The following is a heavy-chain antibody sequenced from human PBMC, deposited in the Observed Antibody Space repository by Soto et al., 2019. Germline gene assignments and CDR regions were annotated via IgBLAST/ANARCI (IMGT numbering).Heavy chain of an antibody. CDR1: GFTFSRHW. CDR3: ARVSRPYCGYDGGFDY. Sequence: EVQLVESGGGLVQPGGSLRLSCAASGFTFSRHWVHWVRQAPGKGLVWVSRINSDGSSTSYADSVKGRFTISRDNAKNTLYLQMNSLRAEDTAVYYCARVSRPYCGYDGGFDYWGQGTLVTVSS. CDR2: INSDGSST. J-gene: IGHJ4*02. D-gene: IGHD5-12*01. V-gene: IGHV3-74*01.